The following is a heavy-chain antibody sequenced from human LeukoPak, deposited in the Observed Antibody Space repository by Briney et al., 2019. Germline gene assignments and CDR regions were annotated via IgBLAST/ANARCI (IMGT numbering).Heavy chain of an antibody. CDR3: ASPSKWELSDLGC. D-gene: IGHD1-26*01. V-gene: IGHV4-39*01. J-gene: IGHJ4*01. CDR2: IYHTGTT. Sequence: PSETLSLTCTVSGGSISSNTYYWAWIRQHPGKGLEWIGSIYHTGTTYYNPSLKSRVTISVDTSSNRFSLQLRSVTAADTATYYCASPSKWELSDLGCWGRGTLVTVSS. CDR1: GGSISSNTYY.